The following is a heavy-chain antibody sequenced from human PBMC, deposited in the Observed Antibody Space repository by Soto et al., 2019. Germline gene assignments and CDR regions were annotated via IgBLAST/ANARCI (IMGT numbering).Heavy chain of an antibody. J-gene: IGHJ4*02. CDR3: AKEHTTGAHYGLDY. D-gene: IGHD2-8*02. Sequence: GGSLRLSCEASGFIFSSYAMNWVRQAPGKGLQWVSSITGSSDYTSYIASVKGRFTISRDNSKNTLYLQMKSLRAEDTAVYFCAKEHTTGAHYGLDYWSQGTLVTVSS. CDR1: GFIFSSYA. CDR2: ITGSSDYT. V-gene: IGHV3-23*01.